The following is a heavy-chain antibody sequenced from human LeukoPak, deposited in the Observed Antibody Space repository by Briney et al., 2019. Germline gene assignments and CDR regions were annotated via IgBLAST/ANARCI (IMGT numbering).Heavy chain of an antibody. Sequence: GGSLRLSCAASGFTFSTYPMNWVRQAPGKGLEWISHIRGSGTTDYADSVKGRFTISRDNAKNSLYLQLSNLRAEDTAVYYCARDYDYGFDNWGQGTLVTVSS. CDR3: ARDYDYGFDN. J-gene: IGHJ4*02. CDR2: IRGSGTT. D-gene: IGHD4-17*01. V-gene: IGHV3-48*01. CDR1: GFTFSTYP.